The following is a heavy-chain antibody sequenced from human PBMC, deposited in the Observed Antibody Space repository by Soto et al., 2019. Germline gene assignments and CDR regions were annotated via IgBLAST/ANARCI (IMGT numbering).Heavy chain of an antibody. V-gene: IGHV5-51*01. Sequence: PGESLKISCRGSGYSFTSYWIGSVRQMPGKGLEWMGIIDPSDSDTSYSPSFQGHVTISADKSISTAYLQWSSLKASDTAMYYCAIRTGSSPFDIWGQGTMVTVSS. CDR3: AIRTGSSPFDI. D-gene: IGHD3-10*01. CDR1: GYSFTSYW. J-gene: IGHJ3*02. CDR2: IDPSDSDT.